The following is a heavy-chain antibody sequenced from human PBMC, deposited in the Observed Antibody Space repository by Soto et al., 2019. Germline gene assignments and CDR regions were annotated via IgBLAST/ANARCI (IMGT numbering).Heavy chain of an antibody. J-gene: IGHJ2*01. CDR2: IYWTGTT. V-gene: IGHV4-59*01. Sequence: PSATLSLTGTVSGDSIGTFYWSWIRQHPGKGLEWVGDIYWTGTTNYSPSLKSRVTMSVDTSKNQFSLKLSSVTAADTAVYYCARGTQLWYSRHFDVWGRGTLITVSS. CDR3: ARGTQLWYSRHFDV. D-gene: IGHD2-15*01. CDR1: GDSIGTFY.